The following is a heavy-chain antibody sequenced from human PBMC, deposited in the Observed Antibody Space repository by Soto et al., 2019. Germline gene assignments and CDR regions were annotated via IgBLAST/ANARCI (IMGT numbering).Heavy chain of an antibody. CDR2: VSKDGSDK. D-gene: IGHD2-21*02. CDR1: GFIFSSFP. J-gene: IGHJ4*02. Sequence: GGSLRLSCAASGFIFSSFPMHWVRQAPGKGLEWVAVVSKDGSDKHYADSVKGRFTISRDNSENTLHLQMNSLRPEDTGVYYCARSYCGDNCALDYWGQGTPVTVSS. CDR3: ARSYCGDNCALDY. V-gene: IGHV3-30-3*01.